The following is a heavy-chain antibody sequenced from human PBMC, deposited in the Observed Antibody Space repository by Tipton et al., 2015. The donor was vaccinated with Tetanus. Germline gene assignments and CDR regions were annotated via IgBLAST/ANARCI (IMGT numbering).Heavy chain of an antibody. CDR3: AKSDRVTRTSWYFHD. CDR1: GGSISSSYYY. J-gene: IGHJ4*02. V-gene: IGHV4-39*01. D-gene: IGHD2-2*01. CDR2: LDYSGNT. Sequence: TLSLTCTVSGGSISSSYYYWGWIRQPPGKGLEWIGSLDYSGNTNYNSSLMSRVTISVDTSKNQFSLRLSSVTAVDTAVYYCAKSDRVTRTSWYFHDWGQGPLVTVSS.